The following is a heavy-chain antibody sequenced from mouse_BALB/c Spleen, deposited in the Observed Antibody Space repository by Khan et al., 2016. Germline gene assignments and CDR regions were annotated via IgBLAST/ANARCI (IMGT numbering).Heavy chain of an antibody. J-gene: IGHJ2*01. CDR3: TREGN. CDR1: GFTFRNYW. V-gene: IGHV6-6*02. Sequence: EVKLEESGGGLVQPGGSMKLSCVASGFTFRNYWMNWVRQSPEKGLEWVAEIRVKSNNYATHYAESVKGGFNISRDDSKSSVYLQMNNLRAEDTGTYFCTREGNWGQGTTLTVSS. CDR2: IRVKSNNYAT.